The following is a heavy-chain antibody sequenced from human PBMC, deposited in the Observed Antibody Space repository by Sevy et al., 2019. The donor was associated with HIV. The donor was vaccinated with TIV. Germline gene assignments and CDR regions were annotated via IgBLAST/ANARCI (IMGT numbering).Heavy chain of an antibody. CDR1: GFKFDDYA. Sequence: SLKISCTASGFKFDDYAMHWVRQPPGKGLEWVSGITWDGGRIGYADSVKGRFIISRDNTKSSLYLQMNSLRAEDTALYYCAKDLRRGDILTGYLNYWGQGILVTVSS. J-gene: IGHJ4*02. D-gene: IGHD3-9*01. V-gene: IGHV3-9*01. CDR3: AKDLRRGDILTGYLNY. CDR2: ITWDGGRI.